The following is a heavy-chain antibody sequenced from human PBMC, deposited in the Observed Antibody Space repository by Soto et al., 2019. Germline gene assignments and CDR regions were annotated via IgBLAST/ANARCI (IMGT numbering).Heavy chain of an antibody. J-gene: IGHJ4*02. D-gene: IGHD6-13*01. CDR3: ARDIAAAGTLDY. V-gene: IGHV3-33*01. CDR1: GFTFSSYG. CDR2: IWYDGSNK. Sequence: QVQLVESGGGVVQPGRSLRLSCAASGFTFSSYGMHWVRQAPGKGLEWVAVIWYDGSNKYYADSVKGRFTISRDNPKNTLYLQMNSLRAEDTAVYYCARDIAAAGTLDYWGQGTLVTVSS.